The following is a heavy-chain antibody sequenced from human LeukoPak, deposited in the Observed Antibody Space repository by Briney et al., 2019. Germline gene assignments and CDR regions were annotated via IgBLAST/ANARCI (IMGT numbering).Heavy chain of an antibody. D-gene: IGHD1-1*01. CDR1: GGFISSRSYY. Sequence: SETLSLTCTVSGGFISSRSYYWGWIRRPPGKGLDWIGYIHNSGSTRYNPSLKSQVSLSVDPSVNQSAMKVNSVTVPDRALYYCARGGGWGNRNDAVDYWGQGTLVTVSS. J-gene: IGHJ4*02. V-gene: IGHV4-61*05. CDR3: ARGGGWGNRNDAVDY. CDR2: IHNSGST.